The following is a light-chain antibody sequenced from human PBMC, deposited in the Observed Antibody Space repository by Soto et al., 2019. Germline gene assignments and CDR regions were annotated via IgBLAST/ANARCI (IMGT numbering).Light chain of an antibody. J-gene: IGLJ3*02. CDR2: EVS. CDR3: SSFSSSTTVLV. V-gene: IGLV2-14*01. CDR1: SSDIGGYKF. Sequence: QSALTQPASVSGSPGESLTISCTGTSSDIGGYKFVSWYQQHPGKAPKLVIYEVSNRPSGVSSRFSGAKSGNTASLTISGLQAEDEADYYCSSFSSSTTVLVFGGGTKLTVL.